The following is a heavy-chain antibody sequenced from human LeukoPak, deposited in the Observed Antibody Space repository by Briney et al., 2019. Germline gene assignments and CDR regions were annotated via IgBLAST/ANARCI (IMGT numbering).Heavy chain of an antibody. J-gene: IGHJ4*02. Sequence: PGGSLRLSCAASGFTVSSNYMSWVRQAPGKGLEWVSVIYSGGSTYYADSVEGRFTISRDNAKNTLYLQMNSLTAEDTAVYYCASPRGGSRPDYWGQGTLVTVSS. V-gene: IGHV3-53*01. D-gene: IGHD3-10*01. CDR1: GFTVSSNY. CDR2: IYSGGST. CDR3: ASPRGGSRPDY.